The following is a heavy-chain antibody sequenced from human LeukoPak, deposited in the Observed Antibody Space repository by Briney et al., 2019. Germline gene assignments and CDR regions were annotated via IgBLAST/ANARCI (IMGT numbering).Heavy chain of an antibody. D-gene: IGHD3-10*01. CDR3: ARDLYPGYYYGSGSSSTNRFDY. CDR1: GYTFTSYG. CDR2: ISAYNGNT. Sequence: ASVKVSCKASGYTFTSYGISWVRQAPGQGLEWMGWISAYNGNTNYAQKLQGRVTMTTDTSTSTAYMELRSLRSDDTAVYYCARDLYPGYYYGSGSSSTNRFDYWGQGTLVTVSS. J-gene: IGHJ4*02. V-gene: IGHV1-18*01.